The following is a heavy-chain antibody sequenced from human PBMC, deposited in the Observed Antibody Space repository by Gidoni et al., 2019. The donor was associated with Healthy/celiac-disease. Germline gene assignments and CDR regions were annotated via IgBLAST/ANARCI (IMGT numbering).Heavy chain of an antibody. D-gene: IGHD3-3*01. CDR3: ARDSSSTDTIFGVVNWFDP. CDR2: IWYDGSNK. V-gene: IGHV3-33*01. CDR1: GFTFSSYA. J-gene: IGHJ5*02. Sequence: QVQLVESGGGVVQPGRSLRLSCAASGFTFSSYAMHWVRQAPGKGLGWVAVIWYDGSNKYYADSVKGRFTISRDNSKNTLYLQMNSLRAEDTAVYYCARDSSSTDTIFGVVNWFDPWGQGTLVTVSS.